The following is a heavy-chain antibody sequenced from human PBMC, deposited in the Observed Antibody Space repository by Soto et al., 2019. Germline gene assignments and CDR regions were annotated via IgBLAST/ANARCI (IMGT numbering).Heavy chain of an antibody. V-gene: IGHV4-34*01. D-gene: IGHD2-8*01. CDR1: GGSFSGYY. CDR2: INHSGST. J-gene: IGHJ5*02. CDR3: AYRLISMYAFDP. Sequence: PSETLSLTFAVYGGSFSGYYWSWIRQPPGKGLEWIGEINHSGSTNYNPSLKSRVTISVDTSKNQFSLKLSSVTAADTAVYYCAYRLISMYAFDPWGQGTLVTVSS.